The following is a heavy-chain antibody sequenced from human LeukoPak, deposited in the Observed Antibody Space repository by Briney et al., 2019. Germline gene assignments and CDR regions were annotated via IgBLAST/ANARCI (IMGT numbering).Heavy chain of an antibody. CDR1: GYTFTSYG. D-gene: IGHD3-3*01. CDR2: ISAYNGNA. V-gene: IGHV1-18*01. Sequence: ASVKVSCKASGYTFTSYGISWVRQAPGQGLEWMGWISAYNGNANYAQKLQGRVTMTTDTSTSTAYMELRSLRSDDTAVYYCARVGDFWSGYLPIDYWGQGTLVTVSS. J-gene: IGHJ4*02. CDR3: ARVGDFWSGYLPIDY.